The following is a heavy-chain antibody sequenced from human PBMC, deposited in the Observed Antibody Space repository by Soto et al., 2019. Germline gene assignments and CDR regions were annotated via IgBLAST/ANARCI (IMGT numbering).Heavy chain of an antibody. D-gene: IGHD2-15*01. J-gene: IGHJ5*02. CDR2: IYHGGST. CDR1: GGSISSGGYS. V-gene: IGHV4-30-2*01. Sequence: PSETLSLTCAVSGGSISSGGYSWSWIRQPPGKGLEWIGYIYHGGSTYYNPSLKSRVTISVDRSKNQFSLKLSSVTAADTAVYYCARGKDCSGGSCYWFDPWGQGTLVTVSS. CDR3: ARGKDCSGGSCYWFDP.